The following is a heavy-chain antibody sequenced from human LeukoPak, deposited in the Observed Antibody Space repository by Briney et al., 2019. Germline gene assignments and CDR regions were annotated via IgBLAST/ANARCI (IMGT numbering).Heavy chain of an antibody. J-gene: IGHJ4*02. CDR2: IYYSGST. V-gene: IGHV4-59*12. CDR3: ARRAGNSWFFDY. Sequence: PSETLSLTCTVSGGSISSYYWSWIRQPPGKGLEWIGYIYYSGSTNYNPSLKSRVTISVDTSKNQFSLRLTSVTAADTAVYYCARRAGNSWFFDYWGQGILVTVSS. D-gene: IGHD6-13*01. CDR1: GGSISSYY.